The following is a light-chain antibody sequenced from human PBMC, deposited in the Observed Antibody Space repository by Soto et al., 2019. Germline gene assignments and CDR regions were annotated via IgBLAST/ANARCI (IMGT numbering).Light chain of an antibody. J-gene: IGKJ1*01. CDR1: QSIASY. Sequence: EIVLTQSPATLSLSPGERATLSCRASQSIASYLAWYQHRPGQAPRLLVYDASKRATDIPARFSGSGSGTDFTLSIGSLVPEDFAVYFCQLRTHWPPPWTFGQGTKVEIK. CDR2: DAS. CDR3: QLRTHWPPPWT. V-gene: IGKV3-11*01.